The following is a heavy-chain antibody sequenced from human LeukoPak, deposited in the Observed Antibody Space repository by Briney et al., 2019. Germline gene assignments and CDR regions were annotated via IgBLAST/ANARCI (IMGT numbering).Heavy chain of an antibody. J-gene: IGHJ2*01. CDR2: IYYSGST. D-gene: IGHD5-18*01. V-gene: IGHV4-30-4*01. Sequence: PSETLSLTCTVSGGSISSGDYYWSWIRQPPGKGLEWIGYIYYSGSTYYNPSLKSRVTISVDTSKNQFSLKLSSVTAADTAVYYCARDCGYSYPYWYFDLWGRGTLVTVSS. CDR3: ARDCGYSYPYWYFDL. CDR1: GGSISSGDYY.